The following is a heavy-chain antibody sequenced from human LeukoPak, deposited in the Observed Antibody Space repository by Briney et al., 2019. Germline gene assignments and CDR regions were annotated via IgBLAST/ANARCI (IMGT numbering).Heavy chain of an antibody. CDR2: IFHRGIP. J-gene: IGHJ6*03. D-gene: IGHD3-16*02. Sequence: PSGTLSLTCAVSGDSISNNWWSWVRQSPGKGLEWIGQIFHRGIPNYNPSLQSRVSMAIDKSSNQLSLRVNSVTAADTAVYYCARVMGASWFFYLDVWGKGTTVTVSS. CDR3: ARVMGASWFFYLDV. CDR1: GDSISNNW. V-gene: IGHV4-4*02.